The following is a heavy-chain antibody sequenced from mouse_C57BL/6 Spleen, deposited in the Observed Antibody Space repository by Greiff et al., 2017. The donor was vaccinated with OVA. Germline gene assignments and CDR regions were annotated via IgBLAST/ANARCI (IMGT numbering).Heavy chain of an antibody. Sequence: VQLQQSGAELVKPGASVKLSCKASGYTFTSYWMHWVKQRPGQGLEWIGMINPNSGSTNYNEKFKSKATLTVDKSSSTAYRQLSSLTSEDSAVYYCARSPYDYLFDYWGQGTTLTVSS. D-gene: IGHD2-4*01. J-gene: IGHJ2*01. V-gene: IGHV1-64*01. CDR3: ARSPYDYLFDY. CDR1: GYTFTSYW. CDR2: INPNSGST.